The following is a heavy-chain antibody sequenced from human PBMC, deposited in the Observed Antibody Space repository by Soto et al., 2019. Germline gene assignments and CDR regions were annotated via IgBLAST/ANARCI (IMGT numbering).Heavy chain of an antibody. J-gene: IGHJ3*02. CDR2: IYYSGST. D-gene: IGHD1-26*01. CDR1: GGSIRSFY. V-gene: IGHV4-59*08. CDR3: ARHGWELLGAFDI. Sequence: PSETLSLPQTRSGGSIRSFYWSRIPAPPGKGLEWIGYIYYSGSTNSNPSLTSRVTISVDTSMNQFSLKLSSVTAADTAVYYCARHGWELLGAFDIWGQGTMVTVSS.